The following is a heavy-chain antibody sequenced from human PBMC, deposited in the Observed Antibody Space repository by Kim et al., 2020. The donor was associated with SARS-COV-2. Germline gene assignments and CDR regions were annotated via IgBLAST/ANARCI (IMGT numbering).Heavy chain of an antibody. D-gene: IGHD3-22*01. V-gene: IGHV3-7*01. Sequence: YVDSVKGRFSISRDNAKNTLYLQMNNLGVEDTAVYYCARDPYGNGFYYDYWGQGTLVTVSS. CDR3: ARDPYGNGFYYDY. J-gene: IGHJ4*02.